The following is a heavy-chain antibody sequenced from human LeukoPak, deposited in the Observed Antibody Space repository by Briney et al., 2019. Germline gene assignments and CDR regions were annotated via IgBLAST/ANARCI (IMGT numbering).Heavy chain of an antibody. Sequence: GGSLRLSCAASGFTFDDYAMHWVRQAPGKGLEWVSGISWNSGSIGYADSVKGRFTISRDDAKNSLYLQMNSLRAEDTALYYCAKDSSSGWYNFDYWGHGTLVTVSS. V-gene: IGHV3-9*01. J-gene: IGHJ4*01. CDR2: ISWNSGSI. CDR1: GFTFDDYA. CDR3: AKDSSSGWYNFDY. D-gene: IGHD6-19*01.